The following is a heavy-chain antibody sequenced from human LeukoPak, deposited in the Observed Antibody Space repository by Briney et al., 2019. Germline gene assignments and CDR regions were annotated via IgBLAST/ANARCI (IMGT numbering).Heavy chain of an antibody. CDR2: INPNSGGT. D-gene: IGHD6-6*01. CDR1: GYTFTGYY. V-gene: IGHV1-2*02. CDR3: ARGGLYSSFRRRLSIGDY. J-gene: IGHJ4*02. Sequence: GASVKVSCKASGYTFTGYYMHWVRQAPGQGLEWMGWINPNSGGTNYAQKFQGRVTMTRDTSISTAYMELSRLRSDDTAVYYCARGGLYSSFRRRLSIGDYWGQGTLVTVSS.